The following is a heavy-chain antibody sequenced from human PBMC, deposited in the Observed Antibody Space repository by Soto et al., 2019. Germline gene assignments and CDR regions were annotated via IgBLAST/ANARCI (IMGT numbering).Heavy chain of an antibody. Sequence: LRLSCAASGFTFSSYGMHWVRQAPGKGLEWVAVISYDGSNKYYADSVKGRFTISRDNSKNTLYLQMNSLRAEDTAVYYCAKDRNWGSSGYYYYGMDVWGQGTTVTVFS. D-gene: IGHD7-27*01. V-gene: IGHV3-30*18. J-gene: IGHJ6*02. CDR2: ISYDGSNK. CDR3: AKDRNWGSSGYYYYGMDV. CDR1: GFTFSSYG.